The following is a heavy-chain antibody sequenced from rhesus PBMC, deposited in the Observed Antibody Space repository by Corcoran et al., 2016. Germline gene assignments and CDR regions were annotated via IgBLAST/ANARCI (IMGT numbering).Heavy chain of an antibody. CDR2: IRGSNGST. CDR1: GYSISSGYY. CDR3: ARDPPLSEYSSAY. Sequence: QVQLQESGPGLVKPSETLSLTCAVSGYSISSGYYWGWIRQPPGKGLEDIGYIRGSNGSTYHNPSLKSRVTISKDTSKNQFSLKLSSVTAADTAVYYCARDPPLSEYSSAYWGQGVLVTVSS. J-gene: IGHJ4*01. D-gene: IGHD6-31*01. V-gene: IGHV4-99*02.